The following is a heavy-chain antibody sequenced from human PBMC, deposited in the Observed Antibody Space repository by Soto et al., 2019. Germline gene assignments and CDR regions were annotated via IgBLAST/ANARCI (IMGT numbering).Heavy chain of an antibody. Sequence: EVQLLEFGGGLVQPGGSLRLSCAASGFTFSSYAMSWVRQAPGKGLEWVSAISGSGGSTYYADSVKGRFTISRDNSKNTLYLQMNSLRAEDTAVYYCAKASGWFGEFDYWGQGTLVTVSS. CDR3: AKASGWFGEFDY. CDR1: GFTFSSYA. D-gene: IGHD3-10*01. J-gene: IGHJ4*02. V-gene: IGHV3-23*01. CDR2: ISGSGGST.